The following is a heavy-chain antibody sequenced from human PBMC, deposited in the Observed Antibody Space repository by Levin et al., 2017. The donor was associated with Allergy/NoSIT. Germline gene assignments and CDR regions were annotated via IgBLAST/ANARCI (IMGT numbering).Heavy chain of an antibody. D-gene: IGHD6-19*01. Sequence: QSGGSLRLSCTTSGFTFGDYAMSWFRQAPGKGLEWVGFIRSKAYGGTTEYAASVKGRFTISRDDSKSIAYLQMNSLKTEDTAVYYCSRHDSSGWYDAFDIWGQGTMVTVSS. V-gene: IGHV3-49*03. CDR1: GFTFGDYA. CDR2: IRSKAYGGTT. J-gene: IGHJ3*02. CDR3: SRHDSSGWYDAFDI.